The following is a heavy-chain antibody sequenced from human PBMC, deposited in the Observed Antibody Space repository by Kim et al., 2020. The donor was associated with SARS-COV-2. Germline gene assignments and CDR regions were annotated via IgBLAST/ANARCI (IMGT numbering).Heavy chain of an antibody. J-gene: IGHJ4*02. CDR2: IYSGGST. V-gene: IGHV3-53*01. Sequence: GGSLRLSCAASGFTVSSNYMSWVRQAPGKGLEWVSVIYSGGSTYYADSVKGRFTISRDNSKNTLYLQMNSLRAEDTAVYYCARSPSLSPILRLRSYYFDYWGQETLVTVSS. CDR3: ARSPSLSPILRLRSYYFDY. CDR1: GFTVSSNY. D-gene: IGHD5-12*01.